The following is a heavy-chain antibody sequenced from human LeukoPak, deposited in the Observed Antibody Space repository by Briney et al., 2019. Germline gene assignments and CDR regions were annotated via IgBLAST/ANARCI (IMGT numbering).Heavy chain of an antibody. D-gene: IGHD2-15*01. CDR3: ARSLMVVAAHFDH. CDR2: INPSGGST. J-gene: IGHJ4*02. Sequence: ASVKVSCKASGYTFTSYYMHWVRQAPGQGLEWMGIINPSGGSTSYAQKFQGGVTMSRDTSTSTVYMELSSLRSEDTAVYYCARSLMVVAAHFDHWGQGTLVTVSS. CDR1: GYTFTSYY. V-gene: IGHV1-46*01.